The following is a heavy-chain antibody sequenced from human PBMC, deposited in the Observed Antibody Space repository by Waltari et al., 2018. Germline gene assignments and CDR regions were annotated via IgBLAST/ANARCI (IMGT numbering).Heavy chain of an antibody. CDR2: MSYTGAT. Sequence: QLQLQESGPGLVKPSETLSLTCSVSGVSITSNRHYWGWIRQPPGQGLEWIGTMSYTGATYSSPSLDSRVTVSRDTSKNQLSLKLVSVTAADTAVYYCATYIGASVGTAAFDVWGQGTM. D-gene: IGHD5-12*01. CDR1: GVSITSNRHY. CDR3: ATYIGASVGTAAFDV. J-gene: IGHJ3*01. V-gene: IGHV4-39*01.